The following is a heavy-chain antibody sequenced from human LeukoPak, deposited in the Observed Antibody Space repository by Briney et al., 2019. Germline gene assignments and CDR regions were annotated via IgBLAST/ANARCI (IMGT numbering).Heavy chain of an antibody. CDR1: GFTFSSYA. J-gene: IGHJ4*02. V-gene: IGHV3-23*01. CDR3: AGGDRDPFDY. CDR2: ISGSGGST. D-gene: IGHD2-21*02. Sequence: QSGGSLRLSCAASGFTFSSYAMSWVRQAPGKGLEWVSTISGSGGSTYYADSVKGRFTISRDNSKNTLYLQLNSLTAEDTAAYYCAGGDRDPFDYWGQGTLVTVSS.